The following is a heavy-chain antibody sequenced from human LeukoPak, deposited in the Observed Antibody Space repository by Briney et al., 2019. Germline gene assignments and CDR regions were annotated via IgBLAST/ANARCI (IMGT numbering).Heavy chain of an antibody. V-gene: IGHV5-10-1*01. Sequence: GESLRISCKGSGYSFTSYWISWVRQMPGKGLEWMGRIDPSDSYTNYSPSFQGHVTISADKSISTAYLQWSSLKASDTAMYYCAKSNYYDSSGYNGAFDYWGQGTLVTVSS. CDR2: IDPSDSYT. D-gene: IGHD3-22*01. CDR1: GYSFTSYW. CDR3: AKSNYYDSSGYNGAFDY. J-gene: IGHJ4*02.